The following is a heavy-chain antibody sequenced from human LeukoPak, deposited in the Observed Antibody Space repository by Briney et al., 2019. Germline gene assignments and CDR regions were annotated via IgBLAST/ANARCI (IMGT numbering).Heavy chain of an antibody. CDR3: ARDPRYSGSYTLLFDY. J-gene: IGHJ4*02. CDR2: FSGSGGST. V-gene: IGHV3-23*01. CDR1: GFTFSSYA. D-gene: IGHD1-26*01. Sequence: GGSLRLSCAASGFTFSSYAMSWVRQAPGKGLECISGFSGSGGSTYYADSVKGRFTISRDNSKNTLYLQMNSLRAEDTAVYYCARDPRYSGSYTLLFDYWGQGTLVTVSS.